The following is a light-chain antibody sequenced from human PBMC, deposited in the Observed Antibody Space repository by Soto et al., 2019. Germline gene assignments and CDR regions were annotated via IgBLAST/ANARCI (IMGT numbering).Light chain of an antibody. CDR2: DAS. CDR1: QSVGSY. Sequence: EIVLTQSPATLSLSPGERATLSCRASQSVGSYLAWYQQKPGQAPRLLVYDASNRATGIPARFSGSGSGTDFPLTISSLEPEDFAVYYCQQRSIWPPYTFGQGTKLEIK. V-gene: IGKV3-11*01. CDR3: QQRSIWPPYT. J-gene: IGKJ2*01.